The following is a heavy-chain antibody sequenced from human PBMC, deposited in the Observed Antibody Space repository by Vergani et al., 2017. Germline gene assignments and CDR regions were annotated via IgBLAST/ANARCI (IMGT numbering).Heavy chain of an antibody. J-gene: IGHJ3*02. V-gene: IGHV3-21*01. CDR1: GFTFSSYS. CDR2: ISSSSSYI. Sequence: EVQLVESGGGLVKPGGSLRLSCAASGFTFSSYSMNWVRQAPGKGLEWVSSISSSSSYIYYADSVKGRLTISRDNAKNSLYLQMNSLRAEDTAVYYCARGSGPEIAVAGQDAFDIWGQGTMVTVSS. D-gene: IGHD6-19*01. CDR3: ARGSGPEIAVAGQDAFDI.